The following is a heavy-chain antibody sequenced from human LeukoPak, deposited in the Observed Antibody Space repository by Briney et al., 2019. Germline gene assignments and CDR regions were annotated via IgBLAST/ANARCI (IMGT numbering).Heavy chain of an antibody. CDR2: IYPGDSDT. Sequence: GESLKISCKGSGYSFTSYWIGWVRQMPGKGLEWMGIIYPGDSDTRYSPSFQGQVTISADKSISTAYLQWSSLKASDTAMYYCARRSDGYSSSWYGVDYWGQGTLVTVSS. J-gene: IGHJ4*02. D-gene: IGHD6-13*01. CDR3: ARRSDGYSSSWYGVDY. V-gene: IGHV5-51*01. CDR1: GYSFTSYW.